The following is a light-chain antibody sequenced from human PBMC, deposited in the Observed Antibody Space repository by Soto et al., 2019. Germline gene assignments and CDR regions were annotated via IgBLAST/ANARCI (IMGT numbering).Light chain of an antibody. CDR2: GAS. J-gene: IGKJ1*01. CDR3: QQYNNWPRT. V-gene: IGKV3-15*01. Sequence: EIGMTQSPATLSVSPGERATLSCRASQSVSSNLAWYQQKPGQAPRLLIYGASTRATGIPARFSGSGSGTEFTLTISSLQSEDFAVYYCQQYNNWPRTFGQGTKVDSK. CDR1: QSVSSN.